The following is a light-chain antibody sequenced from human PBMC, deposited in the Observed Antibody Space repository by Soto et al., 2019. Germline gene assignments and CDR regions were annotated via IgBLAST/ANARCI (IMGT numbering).Light chain of an antibody. CDR2: GAS. V-gene: IGKV3-20*01. CDR3: QQYGSSPPIT. J-gene: IGKJ5*01. Sequence: IVLTQSPGTLSLSPGERATLSCRASQSVSSSYLAWYQQKPGQAPRLLIYGASSRATGIPDRFSGSGSGKDFTLTINRLEPEDFAVYYCQQYGSSPPITFGQGTRLEI. CDR1: QSVSSSY.